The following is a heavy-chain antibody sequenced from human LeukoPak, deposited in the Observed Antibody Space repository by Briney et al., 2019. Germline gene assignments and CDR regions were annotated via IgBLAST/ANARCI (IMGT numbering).Heavy chain of an antibody. CDR1: GYSISSGYY. CDR3: ARSPTRDSSGYYSPYIDS. V-gene: IGHV4-38-2*02. J-gene: IGHJ4*02. CDR2: IYHSGST. D-gene: IGHD3-22*01. Sequence: SETLSLTCTVSGYSISSGYYWGWIRQPPGKGLEWIGSIYHSGSTYYNPSLKSRVTISVDTSKNQFSLKLSSVTAADTAVYYCARSPTRDSSGYYSPYIDSWGQGTLVTVSS.